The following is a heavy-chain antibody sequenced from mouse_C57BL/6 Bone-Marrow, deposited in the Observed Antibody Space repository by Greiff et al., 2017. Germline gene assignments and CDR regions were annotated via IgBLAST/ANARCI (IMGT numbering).Heavy chain of an antibody. CDR2: IDPENGDT. J-gene: IGHJ4*01. V-gene: IGHV14-4*01. Sequence: VQLQQSGAELVRPGASVKLSCTASGFNIKDDYMHWVKQRPEQGLEWIGWIDPENGDTEYASKLQGKATITADTSSNTAYLQLSSLTSEDTAVYYCTTGSLYYYAMDYWGQGTSVTVSS. CDR1: GFNIKDDY. CDR3: TTGSLYYYAMDY. D-gene: IGHD6-5*01.